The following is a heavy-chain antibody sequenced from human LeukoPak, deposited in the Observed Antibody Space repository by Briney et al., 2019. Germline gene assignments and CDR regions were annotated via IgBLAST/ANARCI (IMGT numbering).Heavy chain of an antibody. D-gene: IGHD3-9*01. CDR2: IYTSGST. CDR1: GGSISSGSYY. V-gene: IGHV4-61*02. Sequence: SQTLSLTCTVSGGSISSGSYYWSWIRQPAGKGLEWIGRIYTSGSTNYNPSLKSRVTISVDTSKNQFSLKLSSVTAADTAVYYCASPPRRTYYDILTGYEGGDYFDYWGQGTLVTVSS. CDR3: ASPPRRTYYDILTGYEGGDYFDY. J-gene: IGHJ4*02.